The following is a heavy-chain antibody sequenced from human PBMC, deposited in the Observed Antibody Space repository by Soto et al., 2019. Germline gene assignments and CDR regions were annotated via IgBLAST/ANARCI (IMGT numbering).Heavy chain of an antibody. Sequence: QVQLVQSGAEVKKPGASVKVSCKASGYTFTGYYMHWVRQAPGQGLEWMGWINPNSGGTNYAQKFQGWVTMTRDTSISTAYMELSRLRSDDTAVYYCAREDYGGNSRNYYYYGMDVWGQGTTVTVSS. D-gene: IGHD4-17*01. CDR2: INPNSGGT. CDR3: AREDYGGNSRNYYYYGMDV. CDR1: GYTFTGYY. J-gene: IGHJ6*02. V-gene: IGHV1-2*04.